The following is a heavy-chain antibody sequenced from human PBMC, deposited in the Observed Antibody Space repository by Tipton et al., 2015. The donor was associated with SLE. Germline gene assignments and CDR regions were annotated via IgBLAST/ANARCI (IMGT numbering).Heavy chain of an antibody. CDR2: IYASGST. J-gene: IGHJ4*02. CDR3: ARGMKVAGTYYFDY. Sequence: TLSLTCTVSDGSISDYYWTWIRQPAGEGLEWIGRIYASGSTNYNPSLRSRVAMSVDTSKSHFSLKLNSVTAADTAVYYCARGMKVAGTYYFDYWGQGTLVTVSS. CDR1: DGSISDYY. V-gene: IGHV4-4*07. D-gene: IGHD6-19*01.